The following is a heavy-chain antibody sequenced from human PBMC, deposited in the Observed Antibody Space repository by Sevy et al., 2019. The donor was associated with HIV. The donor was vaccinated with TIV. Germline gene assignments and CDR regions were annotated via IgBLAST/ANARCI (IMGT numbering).Heavy chain of an antibody. Sequence: SETLSLTCSVFGGSVSSANNYWSWIRQSPGVGLEWIGYIYYTGATAYNPSLESRVTMSIDTSKNQFSLQLSSVTPAHTAIYYCARAPVTRKAWFDPWGQGTPVTVSS. J-gene: IGHJ5*02. CDR3: ARAPVTRKAWFDP. V-gene: IGHV4-61*01. D-gene: IGHD4-17*01. CDR2: IYYTGAT. CDR1: GGSVSSANNY.